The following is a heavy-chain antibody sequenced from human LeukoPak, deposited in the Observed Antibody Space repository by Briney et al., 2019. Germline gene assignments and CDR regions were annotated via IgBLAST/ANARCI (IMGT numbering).Heavy chain of an antibody. V-gene: IGHV3-23*01. CDR3: AKDPYEGYSLG. CDR2: ISGSGGST. Sequence: GGSLRLSCAASGFTFSSYAMSWVRQAPGKGLEWVSAISGSGGSTYYADSVKGRFTISRDNSKNTLYLQMNSPRAEDTAVYYCAKDPYEGYSLGWGQGTLVTVSS. J-gene: IGHJ4*02. CDR1: GFTFSSYA. D-gene: IGHD1-26*01.